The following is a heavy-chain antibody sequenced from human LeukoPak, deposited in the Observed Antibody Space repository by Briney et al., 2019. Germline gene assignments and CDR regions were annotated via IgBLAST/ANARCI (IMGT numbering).Heavy chain of an antibody. V-gene: IGHV4-59*01. CDR3: ARDQAPLYGDYGLGAFDI. J-gene: IGHJ3*02. D-gene: IGHD4-17*01. CDR2: IYYSGST. CDR1: GGSISSYY. Sequence: RTSETLSLTCTVSGGSISSYYWSWIRQPPGKGLEWIGYIYYSGSTNYNPSLKSRVTISVDTSKNQFSLKLSSVTAADTAVYYCARDQAPLYGDYGLGAFDIWGQGTMVTVSS.